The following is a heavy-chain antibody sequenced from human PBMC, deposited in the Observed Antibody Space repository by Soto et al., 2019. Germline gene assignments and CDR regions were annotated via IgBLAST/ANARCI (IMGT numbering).Heavy chain of an antibody. V-gene: IGHV3-23*01. CDR2: ISGSGGST. D-gene: IGHD5-18*01. J-gene: IGHJ4*02. Sequence: GGSLRLSCVASGFTFSSYAMSWVRQAPGKGLEWVSAISGSGGSTYYADSVKGRFTISRDNSKNTLYLQMNSLRAEDTAVYYCAKDPGGRYSYDYWGQGTLVTVSS. CDR3: AKDPGGRYSYDY. CDR1: GFTFSSYA.